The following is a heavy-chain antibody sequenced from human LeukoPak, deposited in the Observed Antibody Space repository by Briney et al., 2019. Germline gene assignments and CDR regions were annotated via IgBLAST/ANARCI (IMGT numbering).Heavy chain of an antibody. J-gene: IGHJ4*02. Sequence: GGSLRLSCAASGFTLSSFNMNWVRQAPGKGLEWVASIKEDGSEKYYVDSVKGRFTISRDNAKNSLYLQMNSLRDEDTAVYYCARGRNNFRYWGQGTLVTVSS. CDR1: GFTLSSFN. V-gene: IGHV3-7*01. CDR3: ARGRNNFRY. D-gene: IGHD1/OR15-1a*01. CDR2: IKEDGSEK.